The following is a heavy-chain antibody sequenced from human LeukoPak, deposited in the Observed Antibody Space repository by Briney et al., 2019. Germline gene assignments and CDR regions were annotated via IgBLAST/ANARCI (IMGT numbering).Heavy chain of an antibody. CDR2: IYPGDSDT. CDR3: ARLKRSSGWYDNWFDP. V-gene: IGHV5-51*01. Sequence: GESLKISCKGSGYSFTSYWIGWVRQMPGKGLEWMGIIYPGDSDTRYSPSFQGQVTISADKSISTAYLQWSSLKASDTAMYYCARLKRSSGWYDNWFDPWGQGTLVTVSS. D-gene: IGHD6-13*01. J-gene: IGHJ5*02. CDR1: GYSFTSYW.